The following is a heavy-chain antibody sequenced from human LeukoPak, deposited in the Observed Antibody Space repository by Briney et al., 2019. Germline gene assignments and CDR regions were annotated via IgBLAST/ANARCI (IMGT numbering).Heavy chain of an antibody. V-gene: IGHV3-15*01. J-gene: IGHJ3*02. CDR1: EFPFTRAW. Sequence: GGSLRLSCAVSEFPFTRAWMTWVRQAPGKGLEWVCRIKSKTDGGTTGYAAPVKGRFSISRDDSKNTLYLQMNSLETEDTAMYYCTTCGYDRCGAFDIWGQGTVVTVSS. CDR3: TTCGYDRCGAFDI. D-gene: IGHD5-12*01. CDR2: IKSKTDGGTT.